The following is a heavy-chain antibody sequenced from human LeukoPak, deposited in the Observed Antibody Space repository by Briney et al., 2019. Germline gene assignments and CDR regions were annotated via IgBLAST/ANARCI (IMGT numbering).Heavy chain of an antibody. CDR1: GFTFSTYE. Sequence: GGSLRLSCAVSGFTFSTYEMNWVRQAPGKGLEWVSYISSGGSSIHYADSVKGRFTISRDNAENSVYLQMNSLRAEDTAVYYCARENPMGFFDYWGQGTLVTVSS. D-gene: IGHD3-10*01. V-gene: IGHV3-48*03. J-gene: IGHJ4*02. CDR2: ISSGGSSI. CDR3: ARENPMGFFDY.